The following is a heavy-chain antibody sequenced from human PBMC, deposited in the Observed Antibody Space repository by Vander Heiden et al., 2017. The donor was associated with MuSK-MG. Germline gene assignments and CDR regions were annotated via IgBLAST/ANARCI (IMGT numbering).Heavy chain of an antibody. Sequence: EVQLVESGGGLVQPGRSLRLSCAASGFTFDDYAMHWVRQAPGKGLEWVSGISWNSGSIGYADSVKGRFTISRDNAKNSLYLQMNSLRAEDTALYYCAKDMYDILTGYYGDFDYWGQGTLVTVSS. J-gene: IGHJ4*02. CDR3: AKDMYDILTGYYGDFDY. V-gene: IGHV3-9*01. D-gene: IGHD3-9*01. CDR2: ISWNSGSI. CDR1: GFTFDDYA.